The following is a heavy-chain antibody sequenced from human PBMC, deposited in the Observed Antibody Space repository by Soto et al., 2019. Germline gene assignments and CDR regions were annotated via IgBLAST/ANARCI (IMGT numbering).Heavy chain of an antibody. J-gene: IGHJ4*02. Sequence: PSETLSLTCTVSYGSISFSSVFWGWVRQPPGKGLEWIGNIDYSGTAYFNPSLGTRVTFPVDTSKNQFSLTLYSVTAADTAVYYCARTTGRHLDFWGQGILVTVSS. CDR3: ARTTGRHLDF. D-gene: IGHD4-4*01. CDR1: YGSISFSSVF. CDR2: IDYSGTA. V-gene: IGHV4-39*01.